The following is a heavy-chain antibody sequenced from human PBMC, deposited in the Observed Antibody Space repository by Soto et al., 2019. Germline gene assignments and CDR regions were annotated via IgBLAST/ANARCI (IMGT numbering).Heavy chain of an antibody. V-gene: IGHV2-5*01. J-gene: IGHJ4*02. CDR2: IHWNDDK. CDR1: GFSLSTSGVG. D-gene: IGHD3-16*02. CDR3: AYNRWGPLID. Sequence: QITLKESGPTLVKPTQTLTLTCTFSGFSLSTSGVGVGWIRQPPGKALEWLARIHWNDDKYYRPSLESRLTISKTTTKNQVVLTITKMDPVDTATDYCAYNRWGPLIDWGQGTLVTVSS.